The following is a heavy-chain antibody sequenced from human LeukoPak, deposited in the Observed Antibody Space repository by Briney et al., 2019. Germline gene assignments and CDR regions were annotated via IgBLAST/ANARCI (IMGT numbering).Heavy chain of an antibody. V-gene: IGHV1-46*01. J-gene: IGHJ3*02. CDR1: GYTFTSYY. D-gene: IGHD2-15*01. CDR3: ASTGYCSGGSGYAGTDAFDI. CDR2: INPSGGST. Sequence: ASVKVSCKASGYTFTSYYMHWVRQAPGQGLEWMGIINPSGGSTSYAQKFQGRVTMTRDTSTSTVYMELSSLRSEDTAVYYCASTGYCSGGSGYAGTDAFDIWGQGTMVTVSS.